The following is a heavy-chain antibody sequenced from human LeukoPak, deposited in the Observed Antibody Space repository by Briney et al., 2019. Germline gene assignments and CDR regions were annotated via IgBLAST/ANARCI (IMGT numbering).Heavy chain of an antibody. CDR1: GFTVSSNY. J-gene: IGHJ4*02. V-gene: IGHV3-66*01. CDR3: ARGGYYDSSGYYFLDY. Sequence: GGSLRLSCAASGFTVSSNYMSWVRQAPGKGLEWVSVIYSGGSTYYADSVKGRFTISRDNSKNTLYLQMNSLRAEDTAVYYCARGGYYDSSGYYFLDYWGQGTLVTVSS. CDR2: IYSGGST. D-gene: IGHD3-22*01.